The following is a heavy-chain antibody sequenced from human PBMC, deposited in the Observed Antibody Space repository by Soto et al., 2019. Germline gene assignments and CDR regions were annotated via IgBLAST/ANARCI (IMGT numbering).Heavy chain of an antibody. CDR1: RGSINSGDYS. Sequence: PSETLSLTCSVSRGSINSGDYSWSWIRQPPGKGLEWIGHIYYSGSTYFNPSLQSRVWISVDTSKNQFSLKVNSVTAADTAVYYCARVSLRYYYGMDVWGQGTTVTVSS. CDR3: ARVSLRYYYGMDV. V-gene: IGHV4-30-4*01. J-gene: IGHJ6*02. CDR2: IYYSGST.